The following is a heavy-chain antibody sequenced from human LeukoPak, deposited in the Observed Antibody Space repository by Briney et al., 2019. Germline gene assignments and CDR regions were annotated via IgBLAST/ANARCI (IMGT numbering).Heavy chain of an antibody. CDR1: GFTFSSYA. CDR2: ISGSGGST. Sequence: GGSLRLSCAASGFTFSSYAMSWVRQAPGKGLEWVSAISGSGGSTYHADSVKGRFTISRDNAKNSLYLQMNSLRAEDTAVYYCARDPGTTVDYWGLGTLVTVSS. J-gene: IGHJ4*02. V-gene: IGHV3-23*01. CDR3: ARDPGTTVDY. D-gene: IGHD1-1*01.